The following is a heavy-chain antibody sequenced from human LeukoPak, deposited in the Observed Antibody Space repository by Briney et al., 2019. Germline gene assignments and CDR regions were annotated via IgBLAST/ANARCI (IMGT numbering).Heavy chain of an antibody. V-gene: IGHV3-53*01. D-gene: IGHD2-21*02. Sequence: GGSLRLSCVVSGFTVSSNYMSWVRQAPGKGLEWVSVFYSGGETYYADSVKGRFTVSRDTSKNTLFLQMDSLRAEDTAVYYCARGGGAYCGDDCRRTIDHWGQGTLVTVSS. CDR1: GFTVSSNY. CDR2: FYSGGET. J-gene: IGHJ4*02. CDR3: ARGGGAYCGDDCRRTIDH.